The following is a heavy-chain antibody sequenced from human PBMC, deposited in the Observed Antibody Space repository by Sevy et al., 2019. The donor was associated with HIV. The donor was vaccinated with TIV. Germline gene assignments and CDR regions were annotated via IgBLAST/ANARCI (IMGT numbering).Heavy chain of an antibody. CDR1: GGSFSGYY. D-gene: IGHD3-22*01. Sequence: SETLSLTCAVYGGSFSGYYWSWIRQPPGKGLEWIGEINHSGSTNYNPSLKSRVTISVDTSKNQFSLKLSSVTAADTAVYYCARANDYYDSSGYYDYWGQGTLVTVSS. J-gene: IGHJ4*02. CDR2: INHSGST. CDR3: ARANDYYDSSGYYDY. V-gene: IGHV4-34*01.